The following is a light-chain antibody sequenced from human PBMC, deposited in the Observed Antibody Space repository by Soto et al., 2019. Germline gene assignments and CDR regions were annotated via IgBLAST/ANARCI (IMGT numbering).Light chain of an antibody. V-gene: IGKV3-15*01. CDR1: QSVSDR. CDR2: GAS. CDR3: QQYKDWPPIT. J-gene: IGKJ1*01. Sequence: ETVRTQSPATLSVSPGVSATLACRARQSVSDRLAWYQQKPGQGPRLIIYGASTRATDIPARFSGSGSGTEFTLTISRVQSEESAIDYCQQYKDWPPITFGQGTNVEI.